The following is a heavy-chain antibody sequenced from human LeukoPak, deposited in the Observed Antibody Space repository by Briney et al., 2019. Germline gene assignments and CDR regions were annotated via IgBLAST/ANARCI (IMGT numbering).Heavy chain of an antibody. D-gene: IGHD2-21*02. CDR2: ISDSGSST. V-gene: IGHV3-23*01. CDR1: GFTFSSYA. J-gene: IGHJ3*02. Sequence: GGSLRLSCAASGFTFSSYAMSWVRQAPGKGLEWVSGISDSGSSTYHAESVKGRFTISRDNSKNTLYLQMNSLRAEDTALYYCAKSPSVVTDAFDIWGQGTMVTVSS. CDR3: AKSPSVVTDAFDI.